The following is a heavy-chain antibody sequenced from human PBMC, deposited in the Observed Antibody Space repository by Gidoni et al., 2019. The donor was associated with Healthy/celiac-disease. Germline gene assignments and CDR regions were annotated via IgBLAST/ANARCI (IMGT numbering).Heavy chain of an antibody. Sequence: QVQLVESGGGLVKPGGSLRLSCSASGFTFSDYYMSWIRQAPGKGLEWVSYISRSSSYTNYADSVKGRFTISRDNAKNSLYLQMNSLRAEDTAVYYCARESAMVRGGMDVWGQGTTVTVSS. V-gene: IGHV3-11*05. CDR1: GFTFSDYY. J-gene: IGHJ6*02. CDR2: ISRSSSYT. D-gene: IGHD3-10*01. CDR3: ARESAMVRGGMDV.